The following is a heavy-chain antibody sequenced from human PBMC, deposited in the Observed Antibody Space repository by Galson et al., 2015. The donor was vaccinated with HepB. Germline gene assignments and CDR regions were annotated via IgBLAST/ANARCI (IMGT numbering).Heavy chain of an antibody. J-gene: IGHJ3*02. D-gene: IGHD3-3*01. CDR3: ARVSLTIFGVVSDAFDI. Sequence: SLRLSCAASGFTFSSYEMNWVRQAPGKGLEWVSYISSSGSTIYYADSVKGRFTISRDNAKNSLYLQMNSLRAEDTAVYYCARVSLTIFGVVSDAFDIWGQGTMVTVSS. V-gene: IGHV3-48*03. CDR1: GFTFSSYE. CDR2: ISSSGSTI.